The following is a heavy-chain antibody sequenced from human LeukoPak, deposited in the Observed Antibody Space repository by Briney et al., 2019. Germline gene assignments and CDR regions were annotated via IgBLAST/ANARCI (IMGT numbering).Heavy chain of an antibody. CDR3: ARGRGVIAVAKGRLDY. J-gene: IGHJ4*02. CDR1: GGSFSGYY. CDR2: INHSGST. D-gene: IGHD6-19*01. Sequence: PSETLSLTCAVYGGSFSGYYWSWIRQPPGKGLGWIGEINHSGSTNYNPSLKSRVTISVDTSKNQFSLKLSSVTAADTAVYYCARGRGVIAVAKGRLDYWGQGTLVTVSS. V-gene: IGHV4-34*01.